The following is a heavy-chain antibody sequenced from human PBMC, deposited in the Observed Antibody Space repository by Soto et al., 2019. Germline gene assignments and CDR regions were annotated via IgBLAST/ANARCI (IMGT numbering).Heavy chain of an antibody. CDR1: GGSISSGSYY. CDR2: IYSTEST. V-gene: IGHV4-31*03. CDR3: VRSDSSGKTRYYFDH. D-gene: IGHD3-22*01. Sequence: SETLSLTYTVSGGSISSGSYYWTWIRQHPGKGLEWIGYIYSTESTNYNPSLKSRLSISVDMSASQFSLKLSSVTVADTTVYYCVRSDSSGKTRYYFDHWGQGTLVTVSS. J-gene: IGHJ4*02.